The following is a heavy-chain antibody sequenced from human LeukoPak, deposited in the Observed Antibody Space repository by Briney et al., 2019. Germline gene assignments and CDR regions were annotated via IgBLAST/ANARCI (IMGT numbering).Heavy chain of an antibody. CDR3: ARDPTEGAFDY. CDR2: INHSGST. CDR1: GGSFSGYY. Sequence: SETLSLTCAVYGGSFSGYYWSWIRQPPGKGLEWIGEINHSGSTNYNPSLKSRVTISVDTSKNQFSLKLSSVTAADTAVYYCARDPTEGAFDYWGQGTLVTVSS. V-gene: IGHV4-34*01. J-gene: IGHJ4*02. D-gene: IGHD3-16*01.